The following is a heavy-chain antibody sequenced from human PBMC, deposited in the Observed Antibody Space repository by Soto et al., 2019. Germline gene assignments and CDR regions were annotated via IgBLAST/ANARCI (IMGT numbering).Heavy chain of an antibody. D-gene: IGHD6-13*01. J-gene: IGHJ6*02. V-gene: IGHV3-30-3*01. Sequence: QVQLVESGGGVVQPGRSLGLSCAASGFTFSSYAMHWVRQAPGKGLEWVAVISYDGSNKYYADSVKGRFTISRDNSKNTLYLQMNSLRAEDTAVYYCARGGAAAGTYYYYGMDVWGQGTTVTVSS. CDR2: ISYDGSNK. CDR1: GFTFSSYA. CDR3: ARGGAAAGTYYYYGMDV.